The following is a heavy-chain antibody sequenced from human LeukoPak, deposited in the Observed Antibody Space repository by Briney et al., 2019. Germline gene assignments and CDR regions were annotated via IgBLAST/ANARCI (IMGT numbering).Heavy chain of an antibody. CDR3: ARDSPGYGAYVS. V-gene: IGHV3-7*01. Sequence: GSLRLSCVASGFTFSDFFMSWIRQAPGKGLEWVANIKEDGSREYYVDSVKGRFTISRDNAKNSLYLQMDSLTAEDTAVYYCARDSPGYGAYVSWGQGTLVSVSS. D-gene: IGHD5-12*01. CDR1: GFTFSDFF. CDR2: IKEDGSRE. J-gene: IGHJ1*01.